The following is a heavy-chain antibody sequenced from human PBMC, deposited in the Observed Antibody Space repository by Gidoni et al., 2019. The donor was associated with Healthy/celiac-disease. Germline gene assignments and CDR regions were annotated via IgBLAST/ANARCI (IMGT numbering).Heavy chain of an antibody. V-gene: IGHV3-33*01. CDR1: GFPFSRNG. CDR2: IWYDGSNK. J-gene: IGHJ6*02. Sequence: QVQLVESGVGVVQPGRSLRLSCPASGFPFSRNGMHWGRQAPGKGLEWVEVIWYDGSNKNYADYVKGRFTISRDNSKNTLYLQMNSLRAEDTAVYYCARAARGDYYYYGMDVWGQGTTVTVSS. D-gene: IGHD3-10*01. CDR3: ARAARGDYYYYGMDV.